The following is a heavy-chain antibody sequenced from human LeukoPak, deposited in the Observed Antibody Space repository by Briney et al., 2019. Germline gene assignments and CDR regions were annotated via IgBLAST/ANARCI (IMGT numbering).Heavy chain of an antibody. CDR2: IHPNSGGT. CDR1: GYTFTDYY. V-gene: IGHV1-2*02. CDR3: ARDNSWGSSSCGNSYMDV. D-gene: IGHD2-2*01. Sequence: ASVKGSCKASGYTFTDYYMHWVRQAPGQGLEWMGWIHPNSGGTNYAQKFQGRVTMTRDTSISTAYMELSRLRSDDTAVYYCARDNSWGSSSCGNSYMDVWGKGTTVTVSS. J-gene: IGHJ6*03.